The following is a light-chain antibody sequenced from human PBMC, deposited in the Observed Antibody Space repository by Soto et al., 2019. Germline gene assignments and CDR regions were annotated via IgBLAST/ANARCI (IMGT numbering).Light chain of an antibody. V-gene: IGKV3-20*01. J-gene: IGKJ1*01. Sequence: EIGLTQSPGTLSLSPGERTTLSWGASQSVSSSYVAWYQHNNGQPPRLLIYGASSRAIGTPDRFSGSGYGTDFTLTISRLEPEDFAVYYCQQYGTSPPTFGQGTKVDIK. CDR1: QSVSSSY. CDR3: QQYGTSPPT. CDR2: GAS.